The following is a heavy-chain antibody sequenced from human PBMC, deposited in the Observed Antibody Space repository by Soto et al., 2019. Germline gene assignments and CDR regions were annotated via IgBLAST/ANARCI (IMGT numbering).Heavy chain of an antibody. J-gene: IGHJ6*02. Sequence: GESLKISCKGSGYSFTSYWIAWVRQTPGKGLECMGIIYPGDSDTRYSPSFQGQVTISADKSISTAYLQWSSLKASDTAMYYCAGGGVRGVITRTRDYYGMDVWGQGTTVTVSS. CDR2: IYPGDSDT. CDR1: GYSFTSYW. V-gene: IGHV5-51*01. CDR3: AGGGVRGVITRTRDYYGMDV. D-gene: IGHD3-10*01.